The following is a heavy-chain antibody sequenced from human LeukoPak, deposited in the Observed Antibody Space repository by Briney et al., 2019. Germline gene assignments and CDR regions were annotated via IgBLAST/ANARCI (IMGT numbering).Heavy chain of an antibody. Sequence: GGSLRLSCAASGFTFSSYAMSWVRQAPGKGLEWVSAISGSGGSTYYADSVKGRFTISRDNSKNTLYLQMNSLRAEDTAVYYCASPYDLYYYGSGSYYDYWGQGTLVTVSS. CDR3: ASPYDLYYYGSGSYYDY. J-gene: IGHJ4*02. D-gene: IGHD3-10*01. CDR2: ISGSGGST. V-gene: IGHV3-23*01. CDR1: GFTFSSYA.